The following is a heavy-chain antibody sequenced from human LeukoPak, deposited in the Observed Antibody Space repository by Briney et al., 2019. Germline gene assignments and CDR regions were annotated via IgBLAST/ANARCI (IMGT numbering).Heavy chain of an antibody. CDR2: IGAYNGNT. V-gene: IGHV1-18*01. Sequence: ASVKVSCKASGYTFTSYGISWVRQAPGQGLEWMGWIGAYNGNTNYAQKLQGRVTMTTDTSTSTAYMELRSLRSDDTAVYYCARVTRDYYGSGSLVGAFDIWGQGTMVTVSS. D-gene: IGHD3-10*01. CDR3: ARVTRDYYGSGSLVGAFDI. CDR1: GYTFTSYG. J-gene: IGHJ3*02.